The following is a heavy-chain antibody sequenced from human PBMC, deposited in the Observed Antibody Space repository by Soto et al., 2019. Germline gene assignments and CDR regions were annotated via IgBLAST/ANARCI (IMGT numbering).Heavy chain of an antibody. Sequence: SETLSLTCAVSGYSISSGYYWGWIRQPPGKGLEWIGSIYHSGSTYQNPSLKSRVTISVDTSKNQFSLKLSSVTAADTAVYYCARDGGSYDNWFDPWGQGTLATVSA. J-gene: IGHJ5*02. CDR3: ARDGGSYDNWFDP. D-gene: IGHD1-26*01. CDR2: IYHSGST. V-gene: IGHV4-38-2*02. CDR1: GYSISSGYY.